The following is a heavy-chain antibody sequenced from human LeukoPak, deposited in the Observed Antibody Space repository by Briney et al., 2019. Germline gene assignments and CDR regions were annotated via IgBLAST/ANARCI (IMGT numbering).Heavy chain of an antibody. J-gene: IGHJ5*02. CDR3: ARERSYCFDP. D-gene: IGHD3-10*01. CDR1: GGSISSSSYY. V-gene: IGHV4-39*07. Sequence: SETLSLTCTVSGGSISSSSYYWGWIRQPPGKGLEWIGSIFYSGSTSYNPSLKSRVTVSVDTSKNQFSLKLSSVTAADTAVYYCARERSYCFDPWGQGMLVTVSS. CDR2: IFYSGST.